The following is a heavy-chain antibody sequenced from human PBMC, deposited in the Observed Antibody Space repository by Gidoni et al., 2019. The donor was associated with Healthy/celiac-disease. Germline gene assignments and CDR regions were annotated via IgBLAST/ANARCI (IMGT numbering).Heavy chain of an antibody. CDR1: GFTFSSYD. CDR3: ARGYCSGGSCYSHYGMDV. CDR2: IGTAGDT. J-gene: IGHJ6*02. V-gene: IGHV3-13*01. D-gene: IGHD2-15*01. Sequence: VQLVESGGGLVQPGGSLRLSCAASGFTFSSYDMHWVRQATGKGLECVSAIGTAGDTYSPGSVKGRFTISRENAKNSLYLQMNSLRAGDTAVYYCARGYCSGGSCYSHYGMDVWGQGTTVTVSS.